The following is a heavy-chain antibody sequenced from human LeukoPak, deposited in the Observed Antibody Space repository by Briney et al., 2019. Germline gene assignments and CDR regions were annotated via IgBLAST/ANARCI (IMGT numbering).Heavy chain of an antibody. Sequence: SGPTLVKPTHPLTLTCTFSGFSLSTSGVGVCWIRQPPGKDLEWLALIYWDDDKRYSPSLKSRLTITKDTSKNQVVLTMTNMDPVDTATYYCAHASSGGEFDPWGQGTLVTVSS. D-gene: IGHD4-23*01. J-gene: IGHJ5*02. V-gene: IGHV2-5*02. CDR1: GFSLSTSGVG. CDR2: IYWDDDK. CDR3: AHASSGGEFDP.